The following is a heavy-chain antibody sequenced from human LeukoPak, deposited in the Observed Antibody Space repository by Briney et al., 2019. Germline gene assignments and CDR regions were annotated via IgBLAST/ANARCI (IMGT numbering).Heavy chain of an antibody. CDR3: ARDTPPEGPKHYYYGMDV. Sequence: ASVKVSCKASGYTFTSYGISWVRRAPGQGLEWMGWISAYNGNTNYAQKLQGRVTMTTDTSTSTAYMELRSLRSDDTAVYYCARDTPPEGPKHYYYGMDVWGQGTTVTVSS. V-gene: IGHV1-18*01. CDR2: ISAYNGNT. J-gene: IGHJ6*02. CDR1: GYTFTSYG.